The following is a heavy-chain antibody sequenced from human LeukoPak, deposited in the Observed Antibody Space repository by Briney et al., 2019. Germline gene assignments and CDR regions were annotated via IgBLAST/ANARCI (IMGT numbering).Heavy chain of an antibody. CDR2: ISGSGGST. D-gene: IGHD6-13*01. Sequence: GSLRLPCAASGFTFSSYAMSWVRQAPGKGLEWVSAISGSGGSTYYADSVKGRFTISRDNSKNTLYLQMNSLRAEDTAVYYCAIAAAGTRPGPHDYWGQGTLVTVSS. CDR3: AIAAAGTRPGPHDY. J-gene: IGHJ4*02. CDR1: GFTFSSYA. V-gene: IGHV3-23*01.